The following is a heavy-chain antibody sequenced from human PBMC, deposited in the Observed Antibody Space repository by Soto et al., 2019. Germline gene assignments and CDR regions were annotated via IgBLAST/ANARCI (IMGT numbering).Heavy chain of an antibody. CDR3: ARVRSSSAPYYYYYYMDV. CDR2: IYSGGST. D-gene: IGHD6-6*01. V-gene: IGHV3-66*01. J-gene: IGHJ6*03. CDR1: GFTVSSNY. Sequence: GGSLRLSCAASGFTVSSNYMSWVRQAPGKGLEWVSVIYSGGSTYYADSVKGRFTISRDNSKNTLYLQMNSLRAEDTAVYYCARVRSSSAPYYYYYYMDVWGKGTTVTVSS.